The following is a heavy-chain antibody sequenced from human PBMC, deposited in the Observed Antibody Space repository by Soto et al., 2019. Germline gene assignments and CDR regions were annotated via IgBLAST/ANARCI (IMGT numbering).Heavy chain of an antibody. CDR3: AREMDGYYGMDG. J-gene: IGHJ6*02. V-gene: IGHV1-69*05. CDR2: IIPMFGTA. CDR1: GGTFSTDS. D-gene: IGHD2-2*03. Sequence: QVQLVQSGAEVKKPGSSVKVSCKASGGTFSTDSISWVRQAPGQGLEWMGGIIPMFGTANNAQKFQGRVTITPDESTTTGDMELSSLRSEDTAVYFCAREMDGYYGMDGWGQGTTVTVAS.